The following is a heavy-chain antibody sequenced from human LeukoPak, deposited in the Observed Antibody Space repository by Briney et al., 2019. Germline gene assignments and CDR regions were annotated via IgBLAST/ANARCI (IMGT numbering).Heavy chain of an antibody. D-gene: IGHD2-15*01. CDR3: ARDFRSGGSCYPDAFDI. CDR2: IWYDGTNT. V-gene: IGHV3-33*01. J-gene: IGHJ3*02. CDR1: GFTFSSYG. Sequence: TGGSLRLSCAASGFTFSSYGMHWVRQVPGKGLEWVAVIWYDGTNTYYADSVKGRFTISRDNSKNTLYLQMNSLRVEDTAVYYCARDFRSGGSCYPDAFDIWGQGTMVTVSS.